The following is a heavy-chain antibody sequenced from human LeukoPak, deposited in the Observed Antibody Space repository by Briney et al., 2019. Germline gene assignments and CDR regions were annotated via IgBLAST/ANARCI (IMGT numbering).Heavy chain of an antibody. V-gene: IGHV4-59*01. CDR2: IYNSGSI. D-gene: IGHD5-24*01. CDR1: GGSISAYY. Sequence: SETLSLTCTVSGGSISAYYWSWIRQAPGKGLEWIGGIYNSGSINYNPSLRSRVTVSVDTSKNQFSLNLRSVTAADTAVYYCAREGPRGDGYNLDSWGQGTLVTVSS. CDR3: AREGPRGDGYNLDS. J-gene: IGHJ4*02.